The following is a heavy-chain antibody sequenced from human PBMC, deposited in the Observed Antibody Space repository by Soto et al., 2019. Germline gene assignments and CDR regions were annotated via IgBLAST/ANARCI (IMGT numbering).Heavy chain of an antibody. Sequence: EVQLVESGGGLVQPGESLKLSCAASGFTLSGSAVHWVRQASGKGREWVGRIRSKTHNYATNYIASVKGRFTMSRDDSNNTAYLQMNGLKTDDTAVYYCTRSGGSYSFGYWGQGTLVTVSP. CDR1: GFTLSGSA. D-gene: IGHD1-26*01. CDR3: TRSGGSYSFGY. V-gene: IGHV3-73*02. CDR2: IRSKTHNYAT. J-gene: IGHJ4*02.